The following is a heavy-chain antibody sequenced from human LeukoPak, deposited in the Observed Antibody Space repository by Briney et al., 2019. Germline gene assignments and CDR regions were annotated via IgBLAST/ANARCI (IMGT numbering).Heavy chain of an antibody. CDR3: ARVGQQWLESYYFDY. CDR2: ISYDGSNK. V-gene: IGHV3-30-3*01. J-gene: IGHJ4*02. CDR1: GFTFSSYA. D-gene: IGHD6-19*01. Sequence: GRSLRLSCAASGFTFSSYAMHWVRQAPGKGLEWVAVISYDGSNKYYADSVKGRFTISRDNSKNTLYLQMNSLRAEDTAVYYCARVGQQWLESYYFDYWGQGTLVTVSS.